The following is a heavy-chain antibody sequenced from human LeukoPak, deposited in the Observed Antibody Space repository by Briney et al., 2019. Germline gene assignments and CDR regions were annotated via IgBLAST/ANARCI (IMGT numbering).Heavy chain of an antibody. V-gene: IGHV4-39*01. D-gene: IGHD4-17*01. CDR3: ARQDHSDHGEPNWFDP. Sequence: SETLSLTCTVSGGSLSSSSSYWGWIRQPPGKELEWIGSIYYTGRTVYNPSLKSRVTMSVDTSKSQFSLNLSSVTAADTAVYHCARQDHSDHGEPNWFDPWGQGSLVTVSS. CDR1: GGSLSSSSSY. J-gene: IGHJ5*02. CDR2: IYYTGRT.